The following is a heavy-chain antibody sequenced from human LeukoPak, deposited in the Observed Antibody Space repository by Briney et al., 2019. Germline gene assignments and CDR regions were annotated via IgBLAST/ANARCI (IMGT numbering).Heavy chain of an antibody. V-gene: IGHV3-48*02. CDR3: ARGMRGYANFDY. CDR2: ITSGSSSI. D-gene: IGHD3-3*01. J-gene: IGHJ4*02. CDR1: GFTFSSYS. Sequence: GGSLRLSCTASGFTFSSYSMNWVRQAPGRGLEWISYITSGSSSIFYADSVKGRFTISRDNAKNSLYLQMNSLRDEDTAVYYCARGMRGYANFDYWGQGTLVTVSS.